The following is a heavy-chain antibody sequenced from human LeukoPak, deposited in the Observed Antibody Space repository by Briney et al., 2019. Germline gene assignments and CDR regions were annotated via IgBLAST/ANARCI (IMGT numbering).Heavy chain of an antibody. V-gene: IGHV1-69*05. J-gene: IGHJ3*02. Sequence: SVKVSCKASGGTFSSYAISWVRQAPGQGREWMGGIIPIFGTANYAQKFQGRVTITTDESTSTAYMELSSLRSEDTAVYYCASFEEYSGSYLSAFDIWGQGTMVTVSS. CDR1: GGTFSSYA. CDR3: ASFEEYSGSYLSAFDI. D-gene: IGHD1-26*01. CDR2: IIPIFGTA.